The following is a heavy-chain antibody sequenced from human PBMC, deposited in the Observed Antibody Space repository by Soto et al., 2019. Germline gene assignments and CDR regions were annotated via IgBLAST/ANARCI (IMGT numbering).Heavy chain of an antibody. J-gene: IGHJ6*02. V-gene: IGHV3-23*01. Sequence: EVQLLESGGGLVQPGGSLRLSCAASGFTFSNYAMTWVRQAPGKGLEWVSAISGSGGSTYYADSVKGRFTISRDNSKNTLYLQKDSLRAEDPAVYYCANPPPTMESTIYYYYGMDVWGQGTTVTVSS. CDR2: ISGSGGST. D-gene: IGHD1-26*01. CDR3: ANPPPTMESTIYYYYGMDV. CDR1: GFTFSNYA.